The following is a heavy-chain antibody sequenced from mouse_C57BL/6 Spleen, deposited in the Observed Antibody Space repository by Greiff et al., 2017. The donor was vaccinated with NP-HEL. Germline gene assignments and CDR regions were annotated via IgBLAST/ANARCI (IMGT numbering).Heavy chain of an antibody. CDR3: ARVGYYGSDY. J-gene: IGHJ2*01. CDR1: GYTFTDYY. Sequence: EVQLQESGPELVKPGASVKISCKASGYTFTDYYMNWVKQSHGKSLEWIGDINPNNGGTSYNQKFKGKATLTVDKSSSTAYMELRSLTSEDSAVYYCARVGYYGSDYWGQGTTLTVSS. V-gene: IGHV1-26*01. CDR2: INPNNGGT. D-gene: IGHD1-1*01.